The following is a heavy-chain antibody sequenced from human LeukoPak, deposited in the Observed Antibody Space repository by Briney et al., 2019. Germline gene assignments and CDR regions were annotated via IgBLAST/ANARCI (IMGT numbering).Heavy chain of an antibody. CDR2: IIPILGIA. V-gene: IGHV1-69*04. J-gene: IGHJ4*02. CDR3: ARASLFWSGYYLDY. CDR1: GGTFSSYA. Sequence: ASVKVSCKASGGTFSSYAISWVRQAPGQGLEWMGRIIPILGIANYAQKFQGRVTITADKSTSTAYMELSSLRSEDTAVYYCARASLFWSGYYLDYWGQGTLVTVSS. D-gene: IGHD3-3*01.